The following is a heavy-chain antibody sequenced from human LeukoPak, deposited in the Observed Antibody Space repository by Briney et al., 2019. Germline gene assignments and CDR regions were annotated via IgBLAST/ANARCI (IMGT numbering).Heavy chain of an antibody. D-gene: IGHD3-22*01. CDR3: AKDPYNYDSSGAINDAFDI. Sequence: GGSLRLSCAASGFTFSSYAMHWVRQAPGKGLEWVAVISYDGSNKYYADSVKGRFTISRDNSKNTLYMQMNSLRAEDAAVYYCAKDPYNYDSSGAINDAFDIWGQGTMVTVSS. CDR1: GFTFSSYA. CDR2: ISYDGSNK. J-gene: IGHJ3*02. V-gene: IGHV3-30*04.